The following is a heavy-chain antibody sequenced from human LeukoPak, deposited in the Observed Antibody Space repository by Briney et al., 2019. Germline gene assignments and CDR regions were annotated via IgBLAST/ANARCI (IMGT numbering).Heavy chain of an antibody. V-gene: IGHV3-66*02. CDR2: IYSGGST. J-gene: IGHJ5*02. CDR1: GFTVSSNY. CDR3: ARVRYSSSSGWFDP. Sequence: GGSLRLSCAASGFTVSSNYMSCVRQAPGKGLEWVSVIYSGGSTYYADSVKGRFTISRDNSKNTLYLQMNSLRAEDTAVYYCARVRYSSSSGWFDPWGQGTLVTVSS. D-gene: IGHD6-6*01.